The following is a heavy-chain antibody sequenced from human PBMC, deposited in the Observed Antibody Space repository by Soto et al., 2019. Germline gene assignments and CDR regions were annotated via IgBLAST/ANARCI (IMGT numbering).Heavy chain of an antibody. CDR1: GFIFSDHY. CDR2: AKNKANRYTT. V-gene: IGHV3-72*01. J-gene: IGHJ6*02. CDR3: TSAVSATRASGLDV. D-gene: IGHD2-15*01. Sequence: EVQLVASGGGLVQPGGSLRLSCAASGFIFSDHYMDWVRQAPGKGLEWLGRAKNKANRYTTDYAASVKGRFTVSRDDSKNLLYLQMNSLKTEDTAVYYCTSAVSATRASGLDVWGQGTTVTVSS.